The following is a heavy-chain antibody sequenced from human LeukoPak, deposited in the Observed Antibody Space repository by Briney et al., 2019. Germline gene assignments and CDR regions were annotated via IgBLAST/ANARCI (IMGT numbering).Heavy chain of an antibody. Sequence: GGSLRLSCAASGSIFSSYWMHWVRHAPGKGLAWVSRINTDGSSTSYADSVKGRFTISRDNAKNTLYLQMNSLRAEDTAVYYCAREYRSGDFDSWGQGTLVTVSS. CDR1: GSIFSSYW. V-gene: IGHV3-74*01. CDR2: INTDGSST. CDR3: AREYRSGDFDS. D-gene: IGHD3-10*01. J-gene: IGHJ4*02.